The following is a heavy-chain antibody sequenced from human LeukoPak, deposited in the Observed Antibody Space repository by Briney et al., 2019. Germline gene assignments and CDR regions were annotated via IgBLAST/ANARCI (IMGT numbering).Heavy chain of an antibody. CDR3: AKDSRAYYDFWSGYYPFDY. Sequence: PGGSLRLSCAASGFIFSTYSMNWVRQAPGKGLEWVSYISAGSSTIDYADSVKGRFTISRDNAKNSLYLQMNSLRAEDTAVYYCAKDSRAYYDFWSGYYPFDYWGQGTLVTVSS. D-gene: IGHD3-3*01. CDR1: GFIFSTYS. CDR2: ISAGSSTI. J-gene: IGHJ4*02. V-gene: IGHV3-48*04.